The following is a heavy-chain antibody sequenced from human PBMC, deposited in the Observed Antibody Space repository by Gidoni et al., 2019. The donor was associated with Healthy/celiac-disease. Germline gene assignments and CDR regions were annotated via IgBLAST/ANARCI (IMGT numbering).Heavy chain of an antibody. CDR3: ARWGSGGSCFWFDP. CDR2: IIPIFGTA. D-gene: IGHD2-15*01. Sequence: QVQLVQSGAEVKKPGSSVKVSCKASRATFSSYATSWVRQAPGQGLEWMGGIIPIFGTANYAQKFQGRVTITTDESTSTAYMELSSLRSEDTAVYYCARWGSGGSCFWFDPWGQGTLVTVSS. J-gene: IGHJ5*02. V-gene: IGHV1-69*01. CDR1: RATFSSYA.